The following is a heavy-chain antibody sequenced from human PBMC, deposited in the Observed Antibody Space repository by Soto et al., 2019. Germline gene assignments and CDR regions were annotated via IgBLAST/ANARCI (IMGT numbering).Heavy chain of an antibody. CDR1: GGSISSGGYY. CDR3: ARVRGGGPFDD. V-gene: IGHV4-31*03. D-gene: IGHD1-26*01. Sequence: PSETLSLTCTVSGGSISSGGYYWSWIRQHPGKGLERIGYIYYSGSTYYNPSLKSRVTISVDTSKNQFSLKLTSVTAADTAVYYCARVRGGGPFDDWGQGTLVTVSS. CDR2: IYYSGST. J-gene: IGHJ4*02.